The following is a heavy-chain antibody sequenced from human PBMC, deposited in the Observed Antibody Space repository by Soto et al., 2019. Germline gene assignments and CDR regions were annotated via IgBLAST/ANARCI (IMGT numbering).Heavy chain of an antibody. J-gene: IGHJ6*02. D-gene: IGHD3-9*01. CDR2: IYYSGST. CDR1: GGSISSYY. CDR3: ARTFTNYDILTGYYHNYGMDV. Sequence: ASETLSLTCTVSGGSISSYYWSWIRQPPGKGLEWFGYIYYSGSTNYNPSLKSRVTISVDTSKNQFSLKLSSVTAADTAVYYCARTFTNYDILTGYYHNYGMDVWGQGTTVTVSS. V-gene: IGHV4-59*01.